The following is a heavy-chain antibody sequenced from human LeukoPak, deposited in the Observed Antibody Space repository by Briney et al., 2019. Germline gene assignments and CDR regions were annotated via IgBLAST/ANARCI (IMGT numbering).Heavy chain of an antibody. CDR2: INAGNGNI. V-gene: IGHV1-3*01. Sequence: ASVKVSCKASGYIFTNYGIHWVRQAPGQRLECMGWINAGNGNIKYSQNFQGRVTFTGDTSASTVYMEFNSLRSEDTAVYYCAGDGGGRYGTTLLDYWGQGTLVTVSS. D-gene: IGHD1/OR15-1a*01. CDR1: GYIFTNYG. CDR3: AGDGGGRYGTTLLDY. J-gene: IGHJ4*02.